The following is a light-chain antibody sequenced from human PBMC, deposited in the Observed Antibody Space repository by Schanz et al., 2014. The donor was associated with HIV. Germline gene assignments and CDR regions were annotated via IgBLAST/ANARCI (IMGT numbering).Light chain of an antibody. CDR2: NVS. CDR3: SSYTSSSTLV. V-gene: IGLV2-14*03. CDR1: SSDIGANNF. Sequence: QSALTQPASVSGSPGQSITISCSGTSSDIGANNFVSWYQQQPGKAPKLLIYNVSSRPSGVSVRFSGSKSGNMASLTISGLQAEDEADYYCSSYTSSSTLVFGGGTKLTVL. J-gene: IGLJ3*02.